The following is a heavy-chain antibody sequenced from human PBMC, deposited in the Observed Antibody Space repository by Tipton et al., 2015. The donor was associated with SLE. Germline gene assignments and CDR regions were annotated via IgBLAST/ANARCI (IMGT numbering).Heavy chain of an antibody. V-gene: IGHV4-34*01. CDR1: GGSFSGYY. CDR3: AGSSWASHFDY. CDR2: IYYSGST. J-gene: IGHJ4*02. Sequence: LRLSCAVYGGSFSGYYWGWIRQPPGKGLEWIGSIYYSGSTYYNPSLKSRVTISVDTSKNQFSLKLSSVTAADTAVYYCAGSSWASHFDYWGQGTLVTVSS. D-gene: IGHD6-13*01.